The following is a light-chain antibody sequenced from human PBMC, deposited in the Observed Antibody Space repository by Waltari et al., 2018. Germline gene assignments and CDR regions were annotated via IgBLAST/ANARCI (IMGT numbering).Light chain of an antibody. CDR3: AAWDDSPIGQV. CDR1: NSNIGSNP. J-gene: IGLJ3*02. CDR2: KND. V-gene: IGLV1-47*01. Sequence: QSVLTQPPSASGTPGQRVTISCSGSNSNIGSNPVSWYQQFPGTAPKLVIYKNDQRPSGVPDRFSAAKSGTAASLPISGRRSEDEADYYCAAWDDSPIGQVFGGGTKVTVL.